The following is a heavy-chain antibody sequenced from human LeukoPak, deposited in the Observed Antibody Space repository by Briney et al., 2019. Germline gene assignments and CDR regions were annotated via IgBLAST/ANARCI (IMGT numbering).Heavy chain of an antibody. CDR1: GGSISSYY. J-gene: IGHJ6*02. Sequence: PSETLSLTCTVSGGSISSYYWSWIRQPAGKGLEWIGRIYTSGSTNCNPSLKSRVTMSVDTSKNQFSLKLSSVTAADTAVYYCARGITRLYHYYGMDVWGQGTTVTVSS. CDR2: IYTSGST. V-gene: IGHV4-4*07. D-gene: IGHD1-1*01. CDR3: ARGITRLYHYYGMDV.